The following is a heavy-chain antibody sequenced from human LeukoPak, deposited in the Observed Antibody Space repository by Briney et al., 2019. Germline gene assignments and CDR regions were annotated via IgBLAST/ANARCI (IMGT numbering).Heavy chain of an antibody. D-gene: IGHD1-14*01. J-gene: IGHJ4*02. V-gene: IGHV4-39*07. CDR3: ASANRLDEPRFDY. CDR1: GGSISSSSYY. Sequence: SETLSLTCTVSGGSISSSSYYWGWIRQPPGKGLEWIGSIYYSGSTYYNPSLKSRVTISVDTSKDQFSLKLSSVTAADTAVYYCASANRLDEPRFDYWGQGTLVTVSS. CDR2: IYYSGST.